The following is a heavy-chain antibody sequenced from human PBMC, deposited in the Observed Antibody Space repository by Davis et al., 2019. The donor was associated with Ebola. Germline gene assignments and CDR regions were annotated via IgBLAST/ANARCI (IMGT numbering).Heavy chain of an antibody. D-gene: IGHD5-18*01. CDR1: GFTFSSYG. Sequence: GESLKISCAASGFTFSSYGMHWVRQAPGKGLEWVAFIRYDGSNKYYADSVKGRSTISRDNSKNTLYLQMNSLRAEDTAVYYCAKDLFVGGYSYGYSTHDYWGQGTLVTVSS. V-gene: IGHV3-30*02. CDR3: AKDLFVGGYSYGYSTHDY. J-gene: IGHJ4*02. CDR2: IRYDGSNK.